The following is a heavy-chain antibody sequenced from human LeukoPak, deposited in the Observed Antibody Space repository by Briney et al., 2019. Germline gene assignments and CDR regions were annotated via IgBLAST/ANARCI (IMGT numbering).Heavy chain of an antibody. CDR2: IYYSGST. Sequence: SETLSLTCTVSGGSISSYYWSWIRQPPGKGLEWIGYIYYSGSTNYNPSLKSRVTMSVDTSKNQLSLKLSSVTAADTAVYYCARDPEGLDAFEIWGQGTMVTVSS. D-gene: IGHD1-14*01. J-gene: IGHJ3*02. CDR3: ARDPEGLDAFEI. CDR1: GGSISSYY. V-gene: IGHV4-59*12.